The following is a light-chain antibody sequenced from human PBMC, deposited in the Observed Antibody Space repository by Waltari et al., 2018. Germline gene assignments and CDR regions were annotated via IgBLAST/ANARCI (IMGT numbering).Light chain of an antibody. Sequence: QQQKPGRHPLTLVYEGSSHSAGVTDRCSGSVSGNAVAHTITGGQADEEADYYCSQYMGNGIWVFGGGTKLTVL. CDR2: EGS. V-gene: IGLV8-61*01. CDR3: SQYMGNGIWV. J-gene: IGLJ3*02.